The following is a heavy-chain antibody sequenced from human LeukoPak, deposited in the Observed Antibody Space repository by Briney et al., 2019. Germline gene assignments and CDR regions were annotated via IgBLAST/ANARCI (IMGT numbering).Heavy chain of an antibody. D-gene: IGHD6-19*01. CDR1: GGSISSSSYY. J-gene: IGHJ6*03. V-gene: IGHV4-39*01. Sequence: SETLSLTCTVSGGSISSSSYYWGWIRQAPGKGLEWIGSIYYSGDTYYNPSLKSRRVTISVDTSKNQFSLRLSSVTAADTAVYYCARHQWHYYYYMGVWGKGSTVTVSS. CDR2: IYYSGDT. CDR3: ARHQWHYYYYMGV.